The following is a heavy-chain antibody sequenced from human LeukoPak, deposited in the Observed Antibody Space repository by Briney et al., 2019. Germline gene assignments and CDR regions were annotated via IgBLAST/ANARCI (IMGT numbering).Heavy chain of an antibody. D-gene: IGHD5-18*01. Sequence: GGSLRLSCAASGFTFSSYGMHWVRQAPGKGLEWVAVISYDGSNKYYADSVKGRFTISRDNSKNTLYLQMNSLRAEDTAVYYCAKGIQPRGYYYYGMDVWGQGTTVTVSS. J-gene: IGHJ6*02. CDR3: AKGIQPRGYYYYGMDV. CDR2: ISYDGSNK. CDR1: GFTFSSYG. V-gene: IGHV3-30*18.